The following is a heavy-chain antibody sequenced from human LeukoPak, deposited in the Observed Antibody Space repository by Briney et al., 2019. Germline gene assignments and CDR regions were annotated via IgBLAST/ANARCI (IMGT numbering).Heavy chain of an antibody. J-gene: IGHJ5*02. CDR3: AKVQVGVPAAMPWNWFDP. V-gene: IGHV3-23*01. Sequence: GGSLRLSCAASGFTFSNYWMHWVRQAPGKGLEWVSAISGSGGSTYYADSVKGRFTISRDNSKNTLYLQMNSLRAEDTAVYYCAKVQVGVPAAMPWNWFDPWGQGTLVTVSS. CDR2: ISGSGGST. CDR1: GFTFSNYW. D-gene: IGHD2-2*01.